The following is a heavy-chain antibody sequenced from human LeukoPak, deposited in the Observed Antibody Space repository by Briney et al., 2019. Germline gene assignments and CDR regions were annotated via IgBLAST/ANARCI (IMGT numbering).Heavy chain of an antibody. D-gene: IGHD3-3*01. CDR1: GGTFSNYT. CDR2: IIPIFGTA. CDR3: AREKYYDFWSGYSTYNWFDP. V-gene: IGHV1-69*05. Sequence: ASVKVSCKTSGGTFSNYTISWVRQAPGQGLEWMGGIIPIFGTANYAQKFQGRVTMTRDTSISTAYMELSRLRSDDTAVYYCAREKYYDFWSGYSTYNWFDPWGQGTLVTVSS. J-gene: IGHJ5*02.